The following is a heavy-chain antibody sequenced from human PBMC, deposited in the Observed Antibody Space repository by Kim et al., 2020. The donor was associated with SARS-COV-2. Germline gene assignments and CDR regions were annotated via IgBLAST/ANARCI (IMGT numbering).Heavy chain of an antibody. Sequence: GGSLRLSCAASGFTFSSYAMHWVRQAPGKGLEWVAVISYDGSNKYYADSVKGRFTISRDNSKNTLYLQMNSLRAEDTAVYYCARDGAGIVGPTTPDYWGQGPLVTVSS. CDR1: GFTFSSYA. CDR3: ARDGAGIVGPTTPDY. CDR2: ISYDGSNK. V-gene: IGHV3-30*04. D-gene: IGHD1-26*01. J-gene: IGHJ4*02.